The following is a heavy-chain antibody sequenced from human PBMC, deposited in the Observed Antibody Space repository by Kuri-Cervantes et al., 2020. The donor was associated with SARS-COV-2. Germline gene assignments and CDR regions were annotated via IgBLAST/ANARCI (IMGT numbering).Heavy chain of an antibody. CDR2: INNDGSST. D-gene: IGHD5-18*01. J-gene: IGHJ4*02. Sequence: LSLTCAASGFTFSSQWMFWVRQVPGKGLMWLSRINNDGSSTIYVDSVKGRFTTSRDNAKNSVFLQMNSLRPEDTGVYYCAMTGSYASYGLGHWGQGTLVTVSS. V-gene: IGHV3-74*01. CDR1: GFTFSSQW. CDR3: AMTGSYASYGLGH.